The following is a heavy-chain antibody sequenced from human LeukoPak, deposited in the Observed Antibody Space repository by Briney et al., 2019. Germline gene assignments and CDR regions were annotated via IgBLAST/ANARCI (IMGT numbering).Heavy chain of an antibody. CDR3: ARETTYYDILTGYYGGRPLDY. CDR1: GFTFSSYS. J-gene: IGHJ4*02. CDR2: ISSSSSTI. Sequence: GGSLRLSCAASGFTFSSYSMNWVRQAPGKGLEWVSYISSSSSTIYYADSVKGRFTISRDHAKNSLYLQMNSLRAEDTAVYYCARETTYYDILTGYYGGRPLDYWGQGTLVTVSS. D-gene: IGHD3-9*01. V-gene: IGHV3-48*01.